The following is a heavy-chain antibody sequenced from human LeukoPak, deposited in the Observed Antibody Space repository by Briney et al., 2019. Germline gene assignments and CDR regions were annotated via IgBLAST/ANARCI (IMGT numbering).Heavy chain of an antibody. CDR3: ARTTGQLGNYYYYYMDV. Sequence: GESLKISCKGSGYSFTSYWIGWVRPMPGKGLEWMGIIYPGDSDTRYSPSFQGQVTISADKSISTAYLQWSSLKASDTAMYYCARTTGQLGNYYYYYMDVWGKGTTVTVS. J-gene: IGHJ6*03. D-gene: IGHD6-6*01. CDR1: GYSFTSYW. V-gene: IGHV5-51*01. CDR2: IYPGDSDT.